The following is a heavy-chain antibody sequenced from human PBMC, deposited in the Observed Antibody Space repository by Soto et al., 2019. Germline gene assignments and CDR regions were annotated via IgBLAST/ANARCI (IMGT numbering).Heavy chain of an antibody. V-gene: IGHV1-58*01. CDR3: AADQYSSSSPGWFDP. J-gene: IGHJ5*02. D-gene: IGHD6-6*01. CDR2: IVVGSGNT. CDR1: GFTFTSSA. Sequence: ASMKVSCKASGFTFTSSAVQWVRQARGQRLEWIGWIVVGSGNTNYAQKFQERVTITRDMSTSTAYMELSSLRSEDTAVYYCAADQYSSSSPGWFDPWGQGTLVTVS.